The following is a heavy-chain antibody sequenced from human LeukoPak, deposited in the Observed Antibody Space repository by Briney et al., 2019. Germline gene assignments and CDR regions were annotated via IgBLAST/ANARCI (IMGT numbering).Heavy chain of an antibody. Sequence: GGSLRLSCAASGFTFDDYAMHWVRHAPGKGLEWVSGISWNSGSIGYADSVKGRFTISRDNAKNFLYLQMNSLRAEDTALYYCAKVRRKMATTYNYYGMDVWGQGTTVTVSS. CDR2: ISWNSGSI. J-gene: IGHJ6*02. CDR1: GFTFDDYA. V-gene: IGHV3-9*01. D-gene: IGHD5-24*01. CDR3: AKVRRKMATTYNYYGMDV.